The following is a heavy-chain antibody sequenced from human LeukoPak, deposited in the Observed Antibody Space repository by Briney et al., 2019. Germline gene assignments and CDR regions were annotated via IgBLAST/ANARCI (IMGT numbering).Heavy chain of an antibody. Sequence: PNSGGTNYAQKFQGRVTMTRDTSISTAYMELSRLRSDDTAVYYCARDLIYAGYQLDYGMDVWGQGTTVTVSS. V-gene: IGHV1-2*02. D-gene: IGHD2-2*01. CDR3: ARDLIYAGYQLDYGMDV. J-gene: IGHJ6*02. CDR2: PNSGGT.